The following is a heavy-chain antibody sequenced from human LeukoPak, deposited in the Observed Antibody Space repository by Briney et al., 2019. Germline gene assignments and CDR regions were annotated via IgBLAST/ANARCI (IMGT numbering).Heavy chain of an antibody. J-gene: IGHJ4*02. CDR1: GVTFSSYA. D-gene: IGHD6-13*01. Sequence: GVSLRLSCVASGVTFSSYAMSWVRQAPGKGLEWVSAIRESGGSTHYADSVKGRFTISRDNSKNTLYLQMNSLRAEDTAVYYCAKTKPYGTTWYGGIDWGQGALVTVSS. V-gene: IGHV3-23*01. CDR2: IRESGGST. CDR3: AKTKPYGTTWYGGID.